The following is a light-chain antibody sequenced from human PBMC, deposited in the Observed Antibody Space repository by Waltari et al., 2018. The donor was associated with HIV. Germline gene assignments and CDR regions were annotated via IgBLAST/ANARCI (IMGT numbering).Light chain of an antibody. Sequence: GDRVTITCRASQGVSYRLAWYQQTPGKAPKSLIHAASDLQTGVPSRFSGSGSGPEFTLAISNLQPEDFTTYYCQQYNSYPLSFGQGTRLEI. CDR1: QGVSYR. V-gene: IGKV1-16*01. CDR3: QQYNSYPLS. CDR2: AAS. J-gene: IGKJ5*01.